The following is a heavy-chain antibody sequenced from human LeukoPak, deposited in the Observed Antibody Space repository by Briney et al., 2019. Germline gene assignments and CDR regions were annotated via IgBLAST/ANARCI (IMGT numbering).Heavy chain of an antibody. D-gene: IGHD5-18*01. V-gene: IGHV4-59*01. CDR2: IYYSGST. CDR3: ARGGTHGYSYGYFDY. CDR1: GGSISSYY. Sequence: SETPSLTCTVSGGSISSYYWSWIRQPPGKGLEWIGYIYYSGSTNYNPSLKSRVTISVDTSKNQFSLKLSSVTAADTAVYYCARGGTHGYSYGYFDYWGQGTLVTVSS. J-gene: IGHJ4*02.